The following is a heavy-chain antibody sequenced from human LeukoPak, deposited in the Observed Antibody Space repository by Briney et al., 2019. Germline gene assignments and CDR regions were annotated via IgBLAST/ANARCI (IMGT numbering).Heavy chain of an antibody. CDR2: ISGSSSYI. J-gene: IGHJ4*02. D-gene: IGHD1-14*01. CDR1: GFTFSSYS. CDR3: ARDPRGAPEIWFDY. V-gene: IGHV3-21*01. Sequence: PGGSLRLSCAASGFTFSSYSMNWVRQAPGKGLEWVSSISGSSSYIYYADSVKGRFTISRDNAKNSLYLQMNSLRAEDTAVYYCARDPRGAPEIWFDYWGQGTLVTVSS.